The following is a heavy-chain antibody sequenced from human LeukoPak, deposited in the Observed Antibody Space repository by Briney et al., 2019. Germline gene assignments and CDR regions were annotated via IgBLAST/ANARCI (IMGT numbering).Heavy chain of an antibody. D-gene: IGHD1-1*01. Sequence: GGSLRLSCAASGFNFDAYYMNWVRQAPGKGPEWISYISRGSDSTSYADSVKGRFTVSRDNAKNTLYLQMTSLRAEDTAVYYCARDWAERMDWGQGTLVTVSS. J-gene: IGHJ4*02. CDR1: GFNFDAYY. CDR2: ISRGSDST. CDR3: ARDWAERMD. V-gene: IGHV3-11*06.